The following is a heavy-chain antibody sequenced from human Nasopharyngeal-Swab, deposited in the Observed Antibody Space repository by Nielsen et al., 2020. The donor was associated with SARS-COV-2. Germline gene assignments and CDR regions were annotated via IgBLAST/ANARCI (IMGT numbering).Heavy chain of an antibody. CDR2: IYYSGST. CDR3: ARESSGWYHDYYYGMDV. V-gene: IGHV4-59*01. Sequence: WIHQPPGKGLEWIGYIYYSGSTNYNPSLKSRVTISVDTSKNQFSLKLSSVTAADTAVYYCARESSGWYHDYYYGMDVWGQGTTVTVSS. J-gene: IGHJ6*02. D-gene: IGHD6-19*01.